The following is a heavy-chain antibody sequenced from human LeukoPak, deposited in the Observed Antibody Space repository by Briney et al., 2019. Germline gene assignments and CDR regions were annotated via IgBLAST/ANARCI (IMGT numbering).Heavy chain of an antibody. CDR1: GGSISSGDYY. D-gene: IGHD3-10*01. Sequence: SETLSLTCTVSGGSISSGDYYWIWIRQPPGKGLEWIGYIYYSGSTYYNPSLKSRVTISVDTSKNQFSLKLSSVTAADTAVYYCARAGRTDAFDIWGQGTMVTVSS. V-gene: IGHV4-30-4*01. J-gene: IGHJ3*02. CDR2: IYYSGST. CDR3: ARAGRTDAFDI.